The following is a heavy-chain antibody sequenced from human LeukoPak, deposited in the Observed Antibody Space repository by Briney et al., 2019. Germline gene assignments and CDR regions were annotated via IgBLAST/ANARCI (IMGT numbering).Heavy chain of an antibody. Sequence: ASVKVSCKASGYTFTSYAMHWVRQAPGQRLEWMGWINAGNGNTKYSQKFQGRVTITRDTSASTAYMELSRLRSDDTAVYYCATSLLWNGFDYWGQGTLVTVSS. J-gene: IGHJ4*02. CDR1: GYTFTSYA. CDR3: ATSLLWNGFDY. CDR2: INAGNGNT. D-gene: IGHD2-2*01. V-gene: IGHV1-3*01.